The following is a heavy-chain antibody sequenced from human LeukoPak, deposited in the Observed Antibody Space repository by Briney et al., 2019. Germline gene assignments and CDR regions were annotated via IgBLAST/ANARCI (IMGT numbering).Heavy chain of an antibody. Sequence: PSETLSLTCAVYGGSFSGYYWSWIRQPPGKGLEWIGEINHSGSTNYNPSLKSRVTISVDTSKNQFSLKLSSVTAADTAVYYCASITIFGVVIPWGQGTLVTVSS. CDR1: GGSFSGYY. CDR3: ASITIFGVVIP. V-gene: IGHV4-34*01. D-gene: IGHD3-3*01. CDR2: INHSGST. J-gene: IGHJ5*02.